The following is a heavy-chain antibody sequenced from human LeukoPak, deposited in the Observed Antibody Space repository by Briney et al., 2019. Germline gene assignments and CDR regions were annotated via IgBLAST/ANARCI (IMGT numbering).Heavy chain of an antibody. V-gene: IGHV4-34*01. D-gene: IGHD3-10*01. J-gene: IGHJ4*02. CDR1: GGSFSGYY. CDR2: INHSGST. CDR3: ARGPYYYGSGSYGGEFDY. Sequence: SETLSLTCAVYGGSFSGYYWSWIRRPPGKGLEWIGEINHSGSTNYNPSLKSRVTISVDTSKNQFSLKLSSVTAADTAVYYCARGPYYYGSGSYGGEFDYWGQGTLVTVSS.